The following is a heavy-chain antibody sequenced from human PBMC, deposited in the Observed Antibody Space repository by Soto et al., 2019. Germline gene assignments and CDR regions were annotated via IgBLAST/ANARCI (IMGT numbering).Heavy chain of an antibody. CDR2: IYYSGST. CDR1: GGSISSGGYY. V-gene: IGHV4-31*03. J-gene: IGHJ6*03. D-gene: IGHD5-12*01. CDR3: ARKDSGYADYMDV. Sequence: QVQLQESGPGLVKPSQTLSLTRTVSGGSISSGGYYWSWIRQHPGKGLEWIGYIYYSGSTYYNPSLKSRVTMSVDTSENQFSLRLSSVTAADTAVYYCARKDSGYADYMDVWGKGTTVTVSS.